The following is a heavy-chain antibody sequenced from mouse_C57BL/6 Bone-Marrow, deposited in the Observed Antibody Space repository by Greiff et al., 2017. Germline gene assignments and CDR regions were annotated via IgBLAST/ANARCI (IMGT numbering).Heavy chain of an antibody. J-gene: IGHJ4*01. V-gene: IGHV1-69*01. CDR1: GYTFTSYW. CDR3: AREMTSEGAPYYYAMDY. Sequence: VQLQQPGAELVMPGASVKLSCKASGYTFTSYWMHWVKQRPGQGLEWIGEIDPSDSYTNYNQKFKGKSTLTVDKSSSTAYVQLSSLTSEDSAVYSCAREMTSEGAPYYYAMDYGGRGTAVTVTS. CDR2: IDPSDSYT. D-gene: IGHD1-3*01.